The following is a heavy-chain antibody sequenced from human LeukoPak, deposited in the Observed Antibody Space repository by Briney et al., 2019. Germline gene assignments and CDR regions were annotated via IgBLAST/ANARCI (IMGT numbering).Heavy chain of an antibody. J-gene: IGHJ4*02. CDR2: IYYSGST. V-gene: IGHV4-59*01. CDR3: ASLEMATRSLDY. D-gene: IGHD5-24*01. Sequence: SETLSLTCTVSGGSISSYYWSWIRQPPGKGLEWIGYIYYSGSTNYNPSLKSRVTISVDTSKNQFSLKLSSVTAAGTAVYYCASLEMATRSLDYWGQGTLVTVSS. CDR1: GGSISSYY.